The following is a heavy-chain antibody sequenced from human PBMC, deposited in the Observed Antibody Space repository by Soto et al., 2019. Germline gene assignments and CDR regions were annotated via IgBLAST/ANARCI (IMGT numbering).Heavy chain of an antibody. Sequence: EVQLLESGGGLVQPGGSLRLSCAASGFSFSTYAMTWVRQAPGKGLEWVSGISGNSGSTYYADSVKGRFTVSRDNSKNTVYRQINSLRGDDTAVYYCAKVSVVVLAAGDWFDPWGQGTLVTVSS. J-gene: IGHJ5*02. V-gene: IGHV3-23*01. CDR3: AKVSVVVLAAGDWFDP. CDR1: GFSFSTYA. CDR2: ISGNSGST. D-gene: IGHD2-15*01.